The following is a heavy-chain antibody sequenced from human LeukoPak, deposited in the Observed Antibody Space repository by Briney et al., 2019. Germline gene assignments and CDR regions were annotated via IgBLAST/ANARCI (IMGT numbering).Heavy chain of an antibody. J-gene: IGHJ4*02. CDR3: AREETLVSYFDY. D-gene: IGHD2-8*02. CDR1: GFTVSSNY. V-gene: IGHV3-66*02. CDR2: IYSGGIT. Sequence: PGGSLRLSCAASGFTVSSNYMSWVRQAPGKGLEWVSVIYSGGITYYADSVKGRFTISRDNSKNTVYLQMNSLRPEDTAVYYCAREETLVSYFDYWGQGTLVTVSS.